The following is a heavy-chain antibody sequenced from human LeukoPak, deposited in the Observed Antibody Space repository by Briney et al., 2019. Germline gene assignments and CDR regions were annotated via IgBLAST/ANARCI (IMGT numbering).Heavy chain of an antibody. Sequence: GGSLRLSCAASEFSVGSNYVTWVRQAPGKGLEWISHIRSSSSTRTTYYADSVKGRFTISRDDATNSLYLQMNSLRGEDTAVYYCASWAGTTAGFSGPFDFWGQGTLVTVSS. CDR2: IRSSSSTR. J-gene: IGHJ4*02. CDR1: EFSVGSNY. V-gene: IGHV3-48*01. CDR3: ASWAGTTAGFSGPFDF. D-gene: IGHD6-25*01.